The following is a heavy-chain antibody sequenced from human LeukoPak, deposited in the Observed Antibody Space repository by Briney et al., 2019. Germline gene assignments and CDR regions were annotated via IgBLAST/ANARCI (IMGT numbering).Heavy chain of an antibody. Sequence: AGGSLRLSCAASGFTFSSYTMSWVRLAPGKGLELVSAISGSGGRTYYADSVMGRFTTSTVNSKNTLFLQMNRLRPEDTAVYSCAKVLIGYGSDAFDIWGQGTMVTVSS. D-gene: IGHD3-10*01. V-gene: IGHV3-23*01. J-gene: IGHJ3*02. CDR1: GFTFSSYT. CDR3: AKVLIGYGSDAFDI. CDR2: ISGSGGRT.